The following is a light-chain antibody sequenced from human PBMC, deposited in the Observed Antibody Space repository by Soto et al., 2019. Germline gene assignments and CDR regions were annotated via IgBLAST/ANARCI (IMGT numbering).Light chain of an antibody. V-gene: IGKV3-20*01. CDR2: GAS. CDR3: QHYVNWPLT. CDR1: QSVSNNY. J-gene: IGKJ4*01. Sequence: EIVLPQSPGTLSLSPGEGATLACRASQSVSNNYLAWYQQKTGQAPRLLIYGASNRDTGIPDRFSGSGSGTDFTLTISRLEPEDFEVYYCQHYVNWPLTFGGGTKVDIK.